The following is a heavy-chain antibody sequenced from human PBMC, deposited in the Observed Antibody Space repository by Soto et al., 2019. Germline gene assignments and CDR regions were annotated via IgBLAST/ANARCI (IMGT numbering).Heavy chain of an antibody. J-gene: IGHJ4*02. CDR3: ARGLSWSPYFES. CDR2: LYYSGTT. CDR1: GASISTQS. D-gene: IGHD3-3*01. V-gene: IGHV4-59*11. Sequence: QVQLQESGPGLVKPSETLSLTCTVFGASISTQSWNWIRQAPGKGLEWIGYLYYSGTTNYNPSLKSRVTISADTSKDQVSLKLTSVTAADTAVYFCARGLSWSPYFESWGQGILVTVSS.